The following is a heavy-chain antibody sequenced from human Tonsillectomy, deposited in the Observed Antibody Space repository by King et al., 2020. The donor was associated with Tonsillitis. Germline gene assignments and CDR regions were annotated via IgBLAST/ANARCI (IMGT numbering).Heavy chain of an antibody. V-gene: IGHV3-21*01. CDR3: ERDLPSFDGMDV. D-gene: IGHD6-6*01. J-gene: IGHJ6*02. Sequence: VQLVESGGGLVKRGGSLRLSCAASGFTFSSYSMNWVRQAPGKGLEWVSSISSSSNYIYYADSVKGRFTISRDNAKKSLYLQMNSLRAEDTALYYCERDLPSFDGMDVWGRGTTVTVSS. CDR1: GFTFSSYS. CDR2: ISSSSNYI.